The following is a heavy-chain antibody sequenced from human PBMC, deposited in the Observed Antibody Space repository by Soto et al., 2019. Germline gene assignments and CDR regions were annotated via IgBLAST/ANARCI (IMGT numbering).Heavy chain of an antibody. CDR2: IIPILGIA. D-gene: IGHD4-17*01. CDR3: ARSLLNDYGDYKVDY. Sequence: QVQLVQSGAEVKKPGSSVKVSCKASGGTFSSYTISWVRQAPGQGLEWMGRIIPILGIANYAQKFQGRVTITADKSTSTAYMELSSLRSEDTAVYYCARSLLNDYGDYKVDYWGQGTLVTVSS. V-gene: IGHV1-69*02. CDR1: GGTFSSYT. J-gene: IGHJ4*02.